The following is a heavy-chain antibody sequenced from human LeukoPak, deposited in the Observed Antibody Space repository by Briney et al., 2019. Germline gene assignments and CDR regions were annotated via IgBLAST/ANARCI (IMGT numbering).Heavy chain of an antibody. CDR2: INAGNGNT. J-gene: IGHJ1*01. V-gene: IGHV1-3*01. CDR3: ARERGTWIQKYFQH. Sequence: ASVKVSCTASGYTFTSYAMHWVRQAPGQRLEWMGWINAGNGNTKYSQKFQGRVTITRDTSASTAYMELSSLRSEDTAVYYCARERGTWIQKYFQHWGQGTLVTVSS. CDR1: GYTFTSYA. D-gene: IGHD5-18*01.